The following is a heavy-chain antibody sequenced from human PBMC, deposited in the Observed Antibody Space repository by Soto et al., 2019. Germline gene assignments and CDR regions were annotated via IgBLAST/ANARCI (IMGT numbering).Heavy chain of an antibody. V-gene: IGHV1-46*01. Sequence: ASVKVSCKASGYTFTSYYMHWVRQAPGQGLEWMGIINPSGGSTSYAQKFRGRVTMTRDTSTSTVYMELSSLRSEDTAVYYCAREGIAAAGMYYYGMDVWGQGTTVTVSS. J-gene: IGHJ6*02. D-gene: IGHD6-13*01. CDR2: INPSGGST. CDR3: AREGIAAAGMYYYGMDV. CDR1: GYTFTSYY.